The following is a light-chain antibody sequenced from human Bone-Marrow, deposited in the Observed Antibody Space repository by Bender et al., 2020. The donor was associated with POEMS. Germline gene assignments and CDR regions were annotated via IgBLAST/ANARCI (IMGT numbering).Light chain of an antibody. CDR2: DVT. CDR1: SSDVGGYNY. CDR3: CSYVGSYVV. J-gene: IGLJ2*01. V-gene: IGLV2-11*01. Sequence: QSALTQPRSVSGSPGQSVTISCTGTSSDVGGYNYVSWYQHHPGKAPKLMIYDVTKRPSGVPDRFSGFKSGNMASLTISGLQAEDEADYYCCSYVGSYVVFGGGTKLTVL.